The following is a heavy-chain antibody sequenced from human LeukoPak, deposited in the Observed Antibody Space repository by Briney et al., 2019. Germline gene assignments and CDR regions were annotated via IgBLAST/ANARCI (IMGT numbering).Heavy chain of an antibody. Sequence: SQTLSLTCAISGDSVSSNSAAWNWTRQSPSRGLEWLGRTYYRSQWYHDYAVSVKSRITIDPDTSKNQFSLQLNSVTPEDTAVYYCARDLRAVAGEYYFDYWGQGTLVTVSS. V-gene: IGHV6-1*01. CDR3: ARDLRAVAGEYYFDY. D-gene: IGHD6-19*01. CDR2: TYYRSQWYH. J-gene: IGHJ4*02. CDR1: GDSVSSNSAA.